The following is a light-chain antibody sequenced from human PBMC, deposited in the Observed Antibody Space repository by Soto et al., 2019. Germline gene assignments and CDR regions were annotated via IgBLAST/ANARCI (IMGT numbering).Light chain of an antibody. CDR2: DVS. CDR1: SGDVGGYNY. V-gene: IGLV2-14*01. J-gene: IGLJ1*01. Sequence: LTQPASVSGSPGQSITISCTGTSGDVGGYNYVSWYQQHPGRAPKLMIYDVSNRPSGVSNRFSGSTSGNTASLTISGLQAEDEADYYCSSYTSSSTYVFGTGTKVTVL. CDR3: SSYTSSSTYV.